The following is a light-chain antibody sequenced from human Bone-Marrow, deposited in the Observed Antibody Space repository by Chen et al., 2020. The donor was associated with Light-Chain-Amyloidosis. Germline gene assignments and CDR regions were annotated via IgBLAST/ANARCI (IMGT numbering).Light chain of an antibody. CDR2: ADN. V-gene: IGLV1-40*01. Sequence: QSVLTQPPSVSGAPGQRVTISCTGSSSNIGAGYDVHWYQQLPGTAPRLLIYADNNRPSGVPDRFYGSKSGTAASLAITGLQADDEGDYYCQSFDSSLSGFVIFGGGTKLTVL. CDR1: SSNIGAGYD. CDR3: QSFDSSLSGFVI. J-gene: IGLJ2*01.